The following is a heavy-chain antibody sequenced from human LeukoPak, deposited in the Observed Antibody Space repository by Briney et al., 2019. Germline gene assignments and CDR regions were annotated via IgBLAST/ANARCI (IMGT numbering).Heavy chain of an antibody. D-gene: IGHD3-3*01. Sequence: GASVKVSSKASGYTFTRYDINWVGQATGQGLERMGWMNPNSGNTGYAQKFQGRVTMTRNTAISTAYMELSSLRSEDTAVYYCARGLPDFWSGYYTGDDYWGQGTLVTVSS. V-gene: IGHV1-8*01. CDR2: MNPNSGNT. CDR1: GYTFTRYD. CDR3: ARGLPDFWSGYYTGDDY. J-gene: IGHJ4*02.